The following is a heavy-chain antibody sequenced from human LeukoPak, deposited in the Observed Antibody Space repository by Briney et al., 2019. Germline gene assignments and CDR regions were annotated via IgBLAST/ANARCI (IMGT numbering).Heavy chain of an antibody. J-gene: IGHJ4*02. V-gene: IGHV3-11*01. D-gene: IGHD3-10*01. CDR2: IGSSGATI. CDR1: GFTFSDYY. CDR3: AGDNYGSGSFDN. Sequence: PGGSLRLSCAASGFTFSDYYMGWIRQAPGKGLEWMSYIGSSGATIYYADSVRGRLTISRDNAKNSLFLQMSSLRVEDTAVYYCAGDNYGSGSFDNWGQGTLVTVSS.